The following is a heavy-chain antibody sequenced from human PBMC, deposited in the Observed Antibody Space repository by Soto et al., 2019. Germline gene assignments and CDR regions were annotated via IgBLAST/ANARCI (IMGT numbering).Heavy chain of an antibody. Sequence: PVGSLRLSCADSGFILRNYWMSWVRQAPGMGLQWVASIKEDGSEKYYVDPVKGRFTISRENAKNSLYLQMNSLRAEDTAVYYCARYRSLDPWGQGILVTVS. D-gene: IGHD3-16*02. CDR3: ARYRSLDP. CDR2: IKEDGSEK. J-gene: IGHJ5*02. CDR1: GFILRNYW. V-gene: IGHV3-7*03.